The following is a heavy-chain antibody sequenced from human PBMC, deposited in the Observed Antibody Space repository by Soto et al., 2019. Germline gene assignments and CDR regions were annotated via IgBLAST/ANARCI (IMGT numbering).Heavy chain of an antibody. CDR1: GGTFSSYA. V-gene: IGHV1-69*13. D-gene: IGHD2-2*02. CDR2: IIPIFGTA. CDR3: ARGAAVPAAILIKGDPSWFDP. J-gene: IGHJ5*02. Sequence: SVKVSCKASGGTFSSYAISWVRQAPGQGLEWMGGIIPIFGTANYAQKFQGRVTITADESTSTAYMELSSLRSEDTAVYYCARGAAVPAAILIKGDPSWFDPWGQGTLVTVSS.